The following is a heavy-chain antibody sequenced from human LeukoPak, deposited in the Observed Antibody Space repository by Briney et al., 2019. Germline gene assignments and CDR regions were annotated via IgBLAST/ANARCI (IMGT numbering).Heavy chain of an antibody. CDR2: ISGSGGST. Sequence: GGSLRLSCAASGFTFSSYAMSWVRQAPGKGLEWVSAISGSGGSTYYADSVKGRFTISRDNSKNTLYLQMNSLRAEDTAVYYCAKAVRPADMMYNWFDPWGQGTLVTVSS. CDR1: GFTFSSYA. J-gene: IGHJ5*02. CDR3: AKAVRPADMMYNWFDP. D-gene: IGHD2-2*01. V-gene: IGHV3-23*01.